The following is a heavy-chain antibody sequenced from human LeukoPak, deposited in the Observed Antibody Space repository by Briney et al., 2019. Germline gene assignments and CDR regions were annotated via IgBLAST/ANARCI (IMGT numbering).Heavy chain of an antibody. CDR2: INAGNGNT. D-gene: IGHD3-10*01. CDR3: ARDAQWFGGGRNWFDP. CDR1: GYTFTSYA. Sequence: APVKVSCKASGYTFTSYAMHWVRQAPGQRLEWMGWINAGNGNTKYSQKFQGRVTITRDTSASTAYMELSSLRSEDTAVYYCARDAQWFGGGRNWFDPWGQGTLVTVSS. J-gene: IGHJ5*02. V-gene: IGHV1-3*01.